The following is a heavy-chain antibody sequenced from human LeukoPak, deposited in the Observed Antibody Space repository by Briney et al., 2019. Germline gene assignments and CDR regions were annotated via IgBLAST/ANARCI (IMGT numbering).Heavy chain of an antibody. V-gene: IGHV3-23*01. CDR3: AKGGDLEMATMTQGYFDY. CDR1: GFTSSSYA. J-gene: IGHJ4*02. Sequence: GGSLRLSCAASGFTSSSYAMSWVRQAPGKGLEWVSAISGSGGSTYYADSVKGRFTISRDNSKNTLYLQMNSLRAEDTAVYYCAKGGDLEMATMTQGYFDYWGQGTLVTVSS. CDR2: ISGSGGST. D-gene: IGHD5-24*01.